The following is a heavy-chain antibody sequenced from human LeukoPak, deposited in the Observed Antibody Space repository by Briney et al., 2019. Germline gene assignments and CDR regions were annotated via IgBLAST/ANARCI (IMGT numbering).Heavy chain of an antibody. J-gene: IGHJ4*02. V-gene: IGHV4-59*08. D-gene: IGHD2-15*01. CDR1: GGSISSYY. Sequence: SETLSLTCTVSGGSISSYYWSWIRQPPGKGLEWIGYIYYSGTTNYNPSLKSRGTISVDTSKNQFSLKLSSVTAADTAVYYCARIRSSGGSFYYFDYWGQGTLVTVSS. CDR2: IYYSGTT. CDR3: ARIRSSGGSFYYFDY.